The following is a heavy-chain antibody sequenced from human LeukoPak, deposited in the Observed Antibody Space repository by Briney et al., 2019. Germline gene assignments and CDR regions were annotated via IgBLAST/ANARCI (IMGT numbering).Heavy chain of an antibody. V-gene: IGHV3-20*03. CDR2: INWDGGST. CDR1: GFTFDDHG. D-gene: IGHD6-19*01. CDR3: AGGDRNGWYFDY. Sequence: AXGFTFDDHGMXWVRQVAGKGLXXVSGINWDGGSTVYADSVKGRFTISRDNAKNSLYLQMNSLRAEDTALYYCAGGDRNGWYFDYWGQGILVTVSS. J-gene: IGHJ4*02.